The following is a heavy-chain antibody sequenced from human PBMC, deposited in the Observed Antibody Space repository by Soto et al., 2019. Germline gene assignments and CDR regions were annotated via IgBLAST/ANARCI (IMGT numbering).Heavy chain of an antibody. Sequence: PGGSLRLSCAASGFIFSDYYMSWIRQAPGKGLEWISYISSSDNIIYCADSVKGRFTISRDNAKNSLYLQMNSLRAEDTAVYYCARDRGYYDSSGYFDYWGQGTLVTVSS. D-gene: IGHD3-22*01. J-gene: IGHJ4*02. CDR1: GFIFSDYY. CDR2: ISSSDNII. CDR3: ARDRGYYDSSGYFDY. V-gene: IGHV3-11*01.